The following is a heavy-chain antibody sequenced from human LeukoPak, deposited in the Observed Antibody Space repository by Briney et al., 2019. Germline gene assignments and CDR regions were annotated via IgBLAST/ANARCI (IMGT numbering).Heavy chain of an antibody. D-gene: IGHD2-2*01. CDR2: ISAYNGNT. Sequence: ASVKVSCKASGYTFTSYGFSWVRQAPGQGLEWMGWISAYNGNTNYAQKLQGRVTMTTDTSTSTAYMELRSLRSDDTAVYYCARAWGGYCSSTSCSEFDYWGQGTLVTVSS. CDR3: ARAWGGYCSSTSCSEFDY. V-gene: IGHV1-18*01. J-gene: IGHJ4*02. CDR1: GYTFTSYG.